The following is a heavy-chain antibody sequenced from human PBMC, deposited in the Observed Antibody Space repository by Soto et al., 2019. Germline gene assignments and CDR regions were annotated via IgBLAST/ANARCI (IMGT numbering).Heavy chain of an antibody. D-gene: IGHD3-16*02. J-gene: IGHJ4*02. Sequence: GGSLRLSCAASGFTFSSYGMHWVRQAPGKGLEWVAVISYDGSNKYYADSVKGRFTISRDNSKNTLYLQMNSLRAEDTAVYYCAKDRDYVWGSYRFSPFDPPVLRGQGTLVTVYS. CDR1: GFTFSSYG. V-gene: IGHV3-30*18. CDR2: ISYDGSNK. CDR3: AKDRDYVWGSYRFSPFDPPVL.